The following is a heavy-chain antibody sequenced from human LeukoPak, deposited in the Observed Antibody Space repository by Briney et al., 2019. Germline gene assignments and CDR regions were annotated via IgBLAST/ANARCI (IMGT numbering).Heavy chain of an antibody. V-gene: IGHV3-43*02. CDR2: IRGDGGST. J-gene: IGHJ4*02. Sequence: GGSLRLSCAASGFTFDDYAMHWVRQAPGEGLEWVSLIRGDGGSTYYADSVKGRFTISRDKSKNSLYLQMNSLRTEDTALYYCAKSPFDYYGSGSYFDYWGQGTLVTVSS. CDR3: AKSPFDYYGSGSYFDY. CDR1: GFTFDDYA. D-gene: IGHD3-10*01.